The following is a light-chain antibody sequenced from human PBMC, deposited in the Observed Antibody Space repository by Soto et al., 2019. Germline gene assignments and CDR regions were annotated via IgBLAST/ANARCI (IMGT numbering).Light chain of an antibody. CDR3: CSYAGRYNFFV. CDR2: DVS. J-gene: IGLJ1*01. V-gene: IGLV2-11*01. Sequence: QSVLTQPRSVSGSPGQSVTISCTGSSSDVGAYNYVSWYQQQPGKAPKLMIYDVSIRPSGVTDRFSGSKSGNTASLTISGLQAEDDGDYYCCSYAGRYNFFVFGTGTKVTGL. CDR1: SSDVGAYNY.